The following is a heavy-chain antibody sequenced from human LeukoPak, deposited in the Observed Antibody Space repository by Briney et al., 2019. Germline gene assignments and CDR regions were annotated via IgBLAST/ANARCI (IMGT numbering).Heavy chain of an antibody. CDR1: GGSISSYY. CDR2: IYYSGST. D-gene: IGHD5-18*01. J-gene: IGHJ4*02. CDR3: ARDKYTYGYIPDD. V-gene: IGHV4-59*01. Sequence: SETLSLTCTVSGGSISSYYWSWIRQPTGKGLEWIGYIYYSGSTNYNPSLKSRVTISVDTSKNQFSLKVSSVAAADTAVYYCARDKYTYGYIPDDWGQGTLVTVSS.